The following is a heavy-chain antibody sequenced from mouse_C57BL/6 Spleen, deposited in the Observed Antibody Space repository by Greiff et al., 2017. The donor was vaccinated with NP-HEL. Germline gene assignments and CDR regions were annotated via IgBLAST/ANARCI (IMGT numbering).Heavy chain of an antibody. V-gene: IGHV1-22*01. Sequence: VQLKESGPELVKPGASVKMSCKASGYTFTDYNMHWVKQSHGKSLEWIGYINPNNGGTSYNQKFKGKATLTVNKSSSTAYMELRSLTSEDSAVYYCAREAGIITTVVATDAMDYWGQGTSVTVSS. CDR2: INPNNGGT. CDR3: AREAGIITTVVATDAMDY. J-gene: IGHJ4*01. CDR1: GYTFTDYN. D-gene: IGHD1-1*01.